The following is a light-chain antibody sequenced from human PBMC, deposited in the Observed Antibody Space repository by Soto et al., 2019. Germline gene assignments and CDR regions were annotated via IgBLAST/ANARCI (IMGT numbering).Light chain of an antibody. J-gene: IGLJ3*02. CDR1: SSNIGAGFD. Sequence: QSVLTQPPSVSGAPGQRVTISCAGSSSNIGAGFDVHWYQQLRGTAPKLLIYGNSNRPSGVPDRFSGSKSGTSASLAITGLQAEDEADYYCQSYDSSLSAWVFGGGTQLTVL. CDR2: GNS. CDR3: QSYDSSLSAWV. V-gene: IGLV1-40*01.